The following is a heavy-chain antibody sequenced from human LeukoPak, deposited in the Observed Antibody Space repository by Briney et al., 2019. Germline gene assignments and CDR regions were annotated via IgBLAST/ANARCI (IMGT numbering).Heavy chain of an antibody. CDR2: IYHRGSA. J-gene: IGHJ4*02. CDR1: GYSITSGYY. D-gene: IGHD3-22*01. CDR3: SRRTYFFDSSGYYFDY. V-gene: IGHV4-38-2*02. Sequence: SETLSLICTVSGYSITSGYYWGWVRQPPGKGLELIGSIYHRGSAYYNPSLKSRVTISVDTSKNQFSLKLSSVTAADTAVYYCSRRTYFFDSSGYYFDYWGQGTLVTVSS.